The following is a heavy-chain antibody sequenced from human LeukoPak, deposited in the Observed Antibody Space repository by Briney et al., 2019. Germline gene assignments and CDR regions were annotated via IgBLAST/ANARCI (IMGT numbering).Heavy chain of an antibody. J-gene: IGHJ5*02. Sequence: SQTLSLTCTVSGGSISSGGYYWSWIRQHPGKGLEWIGYIYYSGSTYYNPSLKSRVTISVDTSKNQFSLKLSSVTAADTAVYYCARTDSSGYYPYNWFDPWGQGTLVTVSS. D-gene: IGHD3-22*01. CDR3: ARTDSSGYYPYNWFDP. CDR1: GGSISSGGYY. CDR2: IYYSGST. V-gene: IGHV4-31*03.